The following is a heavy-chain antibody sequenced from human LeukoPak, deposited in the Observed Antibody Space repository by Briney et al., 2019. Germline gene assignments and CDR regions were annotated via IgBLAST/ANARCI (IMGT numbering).Heavy chain of an antibody. V-gene: IGHV1-69*06. CDR3: ARDLISPYYYDSSGQDD. CDR2: IIPIFGTA. CDR1: GGTFSSYA. Sequence: SVKVSCKASGGTFSSYAISWVRQAPGQGLEWMGGIIPIFGTANYAQKFQGRVTITADKSTSTAYMELSSLRSEDTAVYYCARDLISPYYYDSSGQDDWGQGTLVTVSS. J-gene: IGHJ4*02. D-gene: IGHD3-22*01.